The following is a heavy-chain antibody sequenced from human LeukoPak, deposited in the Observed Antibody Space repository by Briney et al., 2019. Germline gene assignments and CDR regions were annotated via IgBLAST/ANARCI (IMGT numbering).Heavy chain of an antibody. CDR2: IIPIFGTA. Sequence: SVTVSCTASGYTFTSYDINWVRQAPGQGLEWMGGIIPIFGTANYAQKFQGRVTITADESTSTAYMELSSLRSEDTAVYYCAGGRYYGSGRKYYYYGMDVWGQGTTVTVSS. D-gene: IGHD3-10*01. J-gene: IGHJ6*02. V-gene: IGHV1-69*13. CDR1: GYTFTSYD. CDR3: AGGRYYGSGRKYYYYGMDV.